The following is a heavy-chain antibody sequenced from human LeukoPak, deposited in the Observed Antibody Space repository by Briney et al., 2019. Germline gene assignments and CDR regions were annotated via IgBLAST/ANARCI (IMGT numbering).Heavy chain of an antibody. J-gene: IGHJ6*03. CDR1: GGSFSGYY. CDR3: ARLQVGRSSGSSLLGGTVYYYYYYMDV. CDR2: INHSGST. D-gene: IGHD3-22*01. V-gene: IGHV4-34*01. Sequence: SETLSLTCAVHGGSFSGYYWSWIRQPPGKGLEWIGEINHSGSTNYNPSLKSRVTISVDTSKNQFSLKLSSVTAADTAVYYCARLQVGRSSGSSLLGGTVYYYYYYMDVWGKGTTVTVSS.